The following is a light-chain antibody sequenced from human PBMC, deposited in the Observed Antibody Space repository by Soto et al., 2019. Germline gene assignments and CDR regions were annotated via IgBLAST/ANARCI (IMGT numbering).Light chain of an antibody. Sequence: DIPMTQSPSSLSSSVGDKGTIPCPESQSISNDLYWYQQKPGKAPKLLIYAASNLQGGVPSRFSGSGSGTDFTLTISSLQPEDFATYYCQQSYSTPPYTFGQGTRLEIK. CDR2: AAS. CDR1: QSISND. CDR3: QQSYSTPPYT. V-gene: IGKV1-39*01. J-gene: IGKJ5*01.